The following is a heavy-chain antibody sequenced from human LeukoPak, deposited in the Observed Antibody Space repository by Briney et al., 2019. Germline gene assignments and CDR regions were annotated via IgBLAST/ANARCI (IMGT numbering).Heavy chain of an antibody. CDR2: ISYDGSNK. J-gene: IGHJ4*02. Sequence: RGASVKVSCKASGYTFTSYAMHWVRQAPGKGLEWVAVISYDGSNKYYADSVKGRFTISRDNSKNTLYLQMNSLRAEDTAVYYCARERRVGATYYFDYWGQGTLVTVPS. CDR1: GYTFTSYA. CDR3: ARERRVGATYYFDY. D-gene: IGHD1-26*01. V-gene: IGHV3-30*04.